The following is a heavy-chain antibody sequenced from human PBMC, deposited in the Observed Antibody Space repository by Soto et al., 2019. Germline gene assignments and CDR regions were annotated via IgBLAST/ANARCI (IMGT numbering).Heavy chain of an antibody. J-gene: IGHJ4*02. CDR2: IYPGDSDT. D-gene: IGHD3-22*01. CDR3: ARRGTYYYDSSGYYSDY. Sequence: GESLKISCKGSGYSFTSYWIGWVRQMPGKGLEWMGIIYPGDSDTRYSPSFQGQVTISADKSISTAYLQWSSLKASDTAMYYCARRGTYYYDSSGYYSDYWGQGTQVTVSS. CDR1: GYSFTSYW. V-gene: IGHV5-51*01.